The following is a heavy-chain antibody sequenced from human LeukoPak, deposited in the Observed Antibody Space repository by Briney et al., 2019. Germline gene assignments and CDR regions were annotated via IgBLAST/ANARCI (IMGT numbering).Heavy chain of an antibody. D-gene: IGHD3-3*01. J-gene: IGHJ4*02. CDR2: ISYDGSNK. Sequence: TGGSLRLSCAASGFTFSSYGMHWVRQAPGKGLEWVAVISYDGSNKYYADSVKGRFTISRDNSKNTLYLQMNSLRAEDTAVYYCAKDYYVLRFLEWSSPFDYWGQGTLVTVSS. V-gene: IGHV3-30*18. CDR3: AKDYYVLRFLEWSSPFDY. CDR1: GFTFSSYG.